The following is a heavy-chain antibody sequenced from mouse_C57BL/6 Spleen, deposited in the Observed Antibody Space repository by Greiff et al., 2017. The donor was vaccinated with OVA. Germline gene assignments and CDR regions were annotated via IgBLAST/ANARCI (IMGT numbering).Heavy chain of an antibody. CDR1: GYTFTSYW. CDR3: ARSKAVVDY. CDR2: IDPSDSYT. D-gene: IGHD1-1*01. Sequence: QVQLQQPGAELVMPGASVKLSCKASGYTFTSYWMHWVKQRPGQGLEWIGEIDPSDSYTNYNQKFKGKSTLTVDKSSSTAYMQLSSLTSEDSAVYYCARSKAVVDYWGQGTTLTVSS. J-gene: IGHJ2*01. V-gene: IGHV1-69*01.